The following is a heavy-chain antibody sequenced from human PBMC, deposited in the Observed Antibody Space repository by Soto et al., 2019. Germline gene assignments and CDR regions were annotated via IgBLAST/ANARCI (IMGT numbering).Heavy chain of an antibody. Sequence: PGGSLRLSCAASGFTFSSYSMNWVRQAPGKGLEWVSYISSSSSTIYYADSVKGRFTISRDNAKNSLYLQMNSLRDEDTAVYYCARSDGYNSRGYFDYWGQGTLVTVSS. V-gene: IGHV3-48*02. CDR2: ISSSSSTI. D-gene: IGHD5-12*01. CDR3: ARSDGYNSRGYFDY. CDR1: GFTFSSYS. J-gene: IGHJ4*02.